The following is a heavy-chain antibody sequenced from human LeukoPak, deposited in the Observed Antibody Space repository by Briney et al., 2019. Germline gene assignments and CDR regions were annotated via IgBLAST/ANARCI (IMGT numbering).Heavy chain of an antibody. J-gene: IGHJ4*02. CDR3: AKDRFYYYDSSGSSFDY. CDR1: GFTFSSYA. D-gene: IGHD3-22*01. Sequence: TGGSLRLSCAASGFTFSSYAMSWVRQAPGKGLEWVSAISGSGGSTYYADSVKGRFTISRDNSKNTLYLQMNSLRAEDTAVYYCAKDRFYYYDSSGSSFDYWGQGTLVTVSS. CDR2: ISGSGGST. V-gene: IGHV3-23*01.